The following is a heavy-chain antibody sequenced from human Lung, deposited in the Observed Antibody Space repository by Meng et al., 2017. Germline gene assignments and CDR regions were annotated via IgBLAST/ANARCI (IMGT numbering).Heavy chain of an antibody. V-gene: IGHV4-4*02. D-gene: IGHD3-10*01. CDR2: IYHSGST. Sequence: VRRAGAGPGLVKPSGTLSLTCDVSGGSISSSNWWSWVRQPPGKGLEWIGEIYHSGSTNHNPSLKSRVTISVDKSKNQFSLKLSSVTAADTAVYYCARGSITMVRGVSVFDPWGQGTLVTVSS. J-gene: IGHJ5*02. CDR1: GGSISSSNW. CDR3: ARGSITMVRGVSVFDP.